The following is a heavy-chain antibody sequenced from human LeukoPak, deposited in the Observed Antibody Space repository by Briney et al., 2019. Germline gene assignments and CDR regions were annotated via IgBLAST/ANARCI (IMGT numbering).Heavy chain of an antibody. V-gene: IGHV3-21*01. J-gene: IGHJ4*02. CDR3: ARGAYYDISTVSFYYFDY. D-gene: IGHD3-9*01. CDR2: ISSSSSYI. Sequence: PGGSLRLSCAASGFTFSSYSMNWVRQAPGKGLEWVSSISSSSSYIYYADSVKGRFTISRDNAKNSLYLQMNSLRAEDTAVYYCARGAYYDISTVSFYYFDYWGQGTLVTVSS. CDR1: GFTFSSYS.